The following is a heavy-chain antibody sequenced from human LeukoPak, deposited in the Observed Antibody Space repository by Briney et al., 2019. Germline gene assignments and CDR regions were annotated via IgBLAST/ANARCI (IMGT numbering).Heavy chain of an antibody. V-gene: IGHV3-30*18. CDR1: GFTFSSYG. CDR3: AKDSSYYGSGSSDY. Sequence: GSLRLSCAASGFTFSSYGMHWVRQAPGKGLEWVAVISYDGSNKYYADSVKGRFTISRDNSKNTLYLQMNSLRAEDTAVYYCAKDSSYYGSGSSDYWGQGTLVTVSS. D-gene: IGHD3-10*01. CDR2: ISYDGSNK. J-gene: IGHJ4*02.